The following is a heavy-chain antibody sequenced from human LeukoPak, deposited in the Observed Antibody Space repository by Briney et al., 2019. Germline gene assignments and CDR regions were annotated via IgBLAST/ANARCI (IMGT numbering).Heavy chain of an antibody. J-gene: IGHJ4*02. CDR2: INSDGSGT. V-gene: IGHV3-74*01. CDR1: GFTFSRYW. D-gene: IGHD5-24*01. Sequence: GGSLRLSCAASGFTFSRYWMHWVRQAPGKELVWVSRINSDGSGTTYADSVKGRFTISRDNAKNTLYLQMNSLRAEDMAVYYCARAGPAGVYNSFDYWGQGTLVTVSS. CDR3: ARAGPAGVYNSFDY.